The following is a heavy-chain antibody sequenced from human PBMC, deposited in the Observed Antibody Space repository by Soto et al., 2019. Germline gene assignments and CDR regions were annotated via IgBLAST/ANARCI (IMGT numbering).Heavy chain of an antibody. V-gene: IGHV3-15*01. CDR2: LKSKSDGGTT. CDR3: TTSPGYFDY. J-gene: IGHJ4*02. Sequence: GESLRLSCAASGFTLSKTWMRWVSQTPGKGLEWDGRLKSKSDGGTTDYAAPVKGRFTISRDDSRNTMYLQMNSLRIEDTGIYYCTTSPGYFDYWGQGALVTVSS. CDR1: GFTLSKTW.